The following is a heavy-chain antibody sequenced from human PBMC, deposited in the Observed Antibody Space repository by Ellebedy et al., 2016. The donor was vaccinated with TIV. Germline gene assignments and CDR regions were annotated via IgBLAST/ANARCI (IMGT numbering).Heavy chain of an antibody. CDR2: IRYDGSNK. V-gene: IGHV3-30*07. CDR1: GFTFRDYA. Sequence: GESLKISCAASGFTFRDYAMHWVRQAPGKGLEWVAVIRYDGSNKYYADSVKGRFTISRDNAKNSLYLQMNSLRDEDTAVYYCARDYYDSSGWAVHNWFDPWGQGTLVTVSS. J-gene: IGHJ5*02. CDR3: ARDYYDSSGWAVHNWFDP. D-gene: IGHD3-22*01.